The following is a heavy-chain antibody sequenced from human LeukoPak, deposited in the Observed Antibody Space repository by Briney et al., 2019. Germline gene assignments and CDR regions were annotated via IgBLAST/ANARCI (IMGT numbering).Heavy chain of an antibody. V-gene: IGHV4-30-4*07. CDR3: ATGGRGIH. CDR2: IYYSGST. CDR1: GGSISSGGYS. J-gene: IGHJ4*02. Sequence: SETLSPTCAVSGGSISSGGYSWSWIRQPPGKGLEWIGYIYYSGSTYYNPSLKSRVTISVDTSKNQFSLKLSSVTAADTAVYYCATGGRGIHWGQGTLVTVSS. D-gene: IGHD3-16*01.